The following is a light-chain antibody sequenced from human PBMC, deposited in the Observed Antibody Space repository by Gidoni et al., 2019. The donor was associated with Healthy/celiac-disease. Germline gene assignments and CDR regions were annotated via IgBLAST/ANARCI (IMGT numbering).Light chain of an antibody. CDR1: KSVSSY. Sequence: PATLSLSPGERATLYCRASKSVSSYLAWYQQKPGQAPRLLIYDASNRATGIPARFSGSGSGTDFTLTISSLEPEDFAVYYCQQRSNWPRTFGQGTKVEIK. CDR3: QQRSNWPRT. J-gene: IGKJ1*01. V-gene: IGKV3-11*01. CDR2: DAS.